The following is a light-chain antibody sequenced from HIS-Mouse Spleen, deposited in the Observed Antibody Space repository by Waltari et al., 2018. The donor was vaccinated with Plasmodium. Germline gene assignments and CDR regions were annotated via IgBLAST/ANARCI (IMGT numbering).Light chain of an antibody. CDR1: RSNIGNNA. V-gene: IGLV1-36*01. CDR2: YDD. Sequence: QSVLTQPPSVSEAPRQRVTISCSGRRSNIGNNAVNWYQQLPGTAPKLLIYYDDLRPSGVSDRFSGSKSGTSASLAISGLQSEDEADYYCAAWDDRLNGPVFGGGTKLTVL. J-gene: IGLJ3*02. CDR3: AAWDDRLNGPV.